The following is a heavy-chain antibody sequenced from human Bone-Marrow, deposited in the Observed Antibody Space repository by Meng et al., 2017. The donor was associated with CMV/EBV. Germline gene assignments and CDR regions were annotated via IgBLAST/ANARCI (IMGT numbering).Heavy chain of an antibody. Sequence: GGSLRLSCTVSGGSISSSSYYWGWVRQAPGKGLEWVANIKQDGSEKYYVDSVKGRFTISRDNAKNSLYLQMNSLRAEDTAVYYCARAVIPINVGSYYYYYGMDVWGQGTTVTVSS. CDR3: ARAVIPINVGSYYYYYGMDV. V-gene: IGHV3-7*01. D-gene: IGHD1-14*01. J-gene: IGHJ6*02. CDR1: GGSISSSSYY. CDR2: IKQDGSEK.